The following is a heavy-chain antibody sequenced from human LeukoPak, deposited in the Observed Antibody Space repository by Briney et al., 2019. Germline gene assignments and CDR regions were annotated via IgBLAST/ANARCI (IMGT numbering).Heavy chain of an antibody. CDR3: AKGTGKYWTYFDN. J-gene: IGHJ4*02. V-gene: IGHV3-9*01. CDR2: ISWNSGSI. CDR1: GFTFDDYA. D-gene: IGHD1-1*01. Sequence: GGSLRLSCTASGFTFDDYAMHWVRHAPGKDLEWVSGISWNSGSIDYAGSVRGRFTISRDNANNSLFLHMSSLSAEDTALYYCAKGTGKYWTYFDNWGQGTLVTVSS.